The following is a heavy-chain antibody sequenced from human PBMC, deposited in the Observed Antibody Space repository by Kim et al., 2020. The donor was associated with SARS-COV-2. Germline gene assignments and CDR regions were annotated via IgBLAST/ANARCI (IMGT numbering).Heavy chain of an antibody. Sequence: GGSLRLSCAASGFTFSSYSMNWVRQAPGKGLEWVSSISSSSSYIYYADSVKGRFTISRDNAKNSLYLQMNSLRAEDTAVYYCARTGVRGPRGGEAFDIWGQGTMVTVSS. CDR3: ARTGVRGPRGGEAFDI. CDR1: GFTFSSYS. CDR2: ISSSSSYI. D-gene: IGHD3-10*01. V-gene: IGHV3-21*01. J-gene: IGHJ3*02.